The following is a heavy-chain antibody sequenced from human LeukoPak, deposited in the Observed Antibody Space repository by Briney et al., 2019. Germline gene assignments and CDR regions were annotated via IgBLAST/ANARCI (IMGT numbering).Heavy chain of an antibody. D-gene: IGHD6-13*01. Sequence: PSETLSLTCTVSGGSISSSSYYWGWIRQPPGKGLEWIGSIYYSGSTYYNPSLKSRVTISVDTSKNQFSLKLSSVTAADTAVYYCAREVDSSSWYYWFDPWGQGTLVTVSS. CDR3: AREVDSSSWYYWFDP. J-gene: IGHJ5*02. CDR1: GGSISSSSYY. V-gene: IGHV4-39*07. CDR2: IYYSGST.